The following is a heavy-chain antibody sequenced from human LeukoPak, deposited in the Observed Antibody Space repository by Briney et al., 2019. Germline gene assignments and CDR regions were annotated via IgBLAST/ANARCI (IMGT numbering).Heavy chain of an antibody. CDR3: ARQTTRFRSGGTCYSNFAFDM. V-gene: IGHV4-59*08. J-gene: IGHJ3*02. Sequence: SETLSLTCTVSGGSLSTYYWSWLRQPPAKTLEWIGYVYNSGGTNYNPSLKSRVTISLDTSKKHLFLKLTPVPAADTAVYYFARQTTRFRSGGTCYSNFAFDMWGQGAMVIVSS. CDR1: GGSLSTYY. CDR2: VYNSGGT. D-gene: IGHD2-15*01.